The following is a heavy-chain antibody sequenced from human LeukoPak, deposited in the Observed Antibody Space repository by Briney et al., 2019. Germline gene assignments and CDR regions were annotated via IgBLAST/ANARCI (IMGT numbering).Heavy chain of an antibody. J-gene: IGHJ4*02. Sequence: SETLSLTCTVSGGSISSSSYYWGWIRQPPGKGLEWIGSIYYSGSTYYNPSLKSRVTISVDTSKNQFSLKLSSVTAADTAVYYCARLPGTPIEEGTDYWGQGTLVTVPS. D-gene: IGHD3-10*01. CDR1: GGSISSSSYY. CDR2: IYYSGST. V-gene: IGHV4-39*01. CDR3: ARLPGTPIEEGTDY.